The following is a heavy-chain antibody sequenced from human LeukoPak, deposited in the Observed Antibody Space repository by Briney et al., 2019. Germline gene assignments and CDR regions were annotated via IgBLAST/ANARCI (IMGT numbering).Heavy chain of an antibody. CDR1: GYSFTSYW. J-gene: IGHJ3*02. CDR2: IYPGDSDT. V-gene: IGHV5-51*01. D-gene: IGHD1-26*01. CDR3: ARQEESGSYSIRGAFDI. Sequence: GESLKISCKGSGYSFTSYWIGWVRQMPGKGLEWMGIIYPGDSDTRYSPSFQGQVTISADKSISTAYLQWSSLKASDTAMYYCARQEESGSYSIRGAFDIWGQGTMVTVSS.